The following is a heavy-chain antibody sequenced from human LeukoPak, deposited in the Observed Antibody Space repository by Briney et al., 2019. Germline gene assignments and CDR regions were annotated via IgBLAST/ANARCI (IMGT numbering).Heavy chain of an antibody. CDR1: GGSISSYF. J-gene: IGHJ4*02. Sequence: SETLSLTCTVSGGSISSYFWSWIRQPPGKGLEWIGNVYNTGRTNYNPSLESRVTISVDTSKNQFSLRLSSVTAADTAVYYCARAVGDIGYRRYFDYWGQETLVAVSS. CDR2: VYNTGRT. CDR3: ARAVGDIGYRRYFDY. V-gene: IGHV4-59*01. D-gene: IGHD5-12*01.